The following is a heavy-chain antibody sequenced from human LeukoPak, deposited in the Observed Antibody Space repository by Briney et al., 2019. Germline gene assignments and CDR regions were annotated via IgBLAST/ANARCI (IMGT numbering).Heavy chain of an antibody. CDR1: GFTFSSYA. CDR3: ARAEWELHIDY. V-gene: IGHV3-30-3*01. Sequence: GGSLRLSCAASGFTFSSYAMHWVRQAPGKGLEWVAVISYDGSNKYYADSVKGRFTISRDNSKNTLYLQMNSLRAEDTAVYYCARAEWELHIDYWGQGTLVTVSS. CDR2: ISYDGSNK. D-gene: IGHD1-26*01. J-gene: IGHJ4*02.